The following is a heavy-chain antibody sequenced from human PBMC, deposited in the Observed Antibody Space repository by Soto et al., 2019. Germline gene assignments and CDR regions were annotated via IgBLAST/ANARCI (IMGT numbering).Heavy chain of an antibody. CDR2: IKQDGSDK. CDR3: ASAPWHTLGY. J-gene: IGHJ4*02. CDR1: GFTFSTYW. Sequence: EVQLVESGGGLVQPGGSLTLSCAASGFTFSTYWMSWVRQAQGKGLEWVANIKQDGSDKYYVDSVKGRFTISRDNAKNSLDLHMNSLRAEDTAVYYCASAPWHTLGYWGQGTLVTVSS. D-gene: IGHD2-2*02. V-gene: IGHV3-7*03.